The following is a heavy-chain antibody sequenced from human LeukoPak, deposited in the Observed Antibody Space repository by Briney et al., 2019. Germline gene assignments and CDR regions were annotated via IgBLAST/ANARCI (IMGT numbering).Heavy chain of an antibody. D-gene: IGHD2-8*02. CDR2: ISAAGGNS. V-gene: IGHV3-23*01. Sequence: PGGSLRLSCVTSGFSFGSYAMSWVRQAPGKGLEWVSGISAAGGNSFYADSVKGRFTISRDNSNNTLHLQMNNMRVEDTAVYYCAKTQVVYYFDYWGQGNLVTVSS. CDR3: AKTQVVYYFDY. CDR1: GFSFGSYA. J-gene: IGHJ4*02.